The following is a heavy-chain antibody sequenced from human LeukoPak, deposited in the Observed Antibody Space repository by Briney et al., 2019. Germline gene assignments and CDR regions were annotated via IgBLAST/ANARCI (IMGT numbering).Heavy chain of an antibody. V-gene: IGHV3-74*01. Sequence: GGSLRLSCEASGFTFSRNWMHWVRQAPGKGLVWVSRINGDGSSTSYADSVKGRFTVSRDNAKNTLYLQMNRLRAEDTAVYYCSGAYYHPTGDWGQGTLVTVSS. D-gene: IGHD1-26*01. J-gene: IGHJ4*02. CDR1: GFTFSRNW. CDR3: SGAYYHPTGD. CDR2: INGDGSST.